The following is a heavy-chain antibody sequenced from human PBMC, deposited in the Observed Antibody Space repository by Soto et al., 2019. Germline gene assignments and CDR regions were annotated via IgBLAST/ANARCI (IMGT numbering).Heavy chain of an antibody. CDR3: TRDIIYFDY. V-gene: IGHV3-30*04. CDR1: GFTFGRYA. Sequence: PGGSLRLSCAASGFTFGRYAIAWVRQAPGKELEWVAGISYDGIDEHYADSVRGRFTITRDNSKYTVSLQMSSLTADDTAVYYCTRDIIYFDYWGQGTLVTVS. CDR2: ISYDGIDE. J-gene: IGHJ4*02. D-gene: IGHD2-21*01.